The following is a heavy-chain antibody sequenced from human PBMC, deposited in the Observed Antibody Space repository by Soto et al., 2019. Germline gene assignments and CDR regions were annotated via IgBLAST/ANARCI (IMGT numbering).Heavy chain of an antibody. CDR1: GYTFTSYG. Sequence: ASVKVSCKASGYTFTSYGISWVRQAPGQGLEWMGWISAYNGNTNYAQKLQGRVTMTTDTSTSTAYMELRSLRSDDTAVYYCAREDSGYDIYYYYYGMDVWGQGTTVTVSS. V-gene: IGHV1-18*01. CDR3: AREDSGYDIYYYYYGMDV. CDR2: ISAYNGNT. D-gene: IGHD5-12*01. J-gene: IGHJ6*02.